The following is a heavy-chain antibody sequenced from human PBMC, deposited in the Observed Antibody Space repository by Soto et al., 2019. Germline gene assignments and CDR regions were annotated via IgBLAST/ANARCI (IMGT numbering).Heavy chain of an antibody. D-gene: IGHD3-10*01. CDR1: GFTFSSYG. V-gene: IGHV3-30*03. CDR3: ARSITLVRGVDY. J-gene: IGHJ4*02. CDR2: ISSDGSNK. Sequence: QVQLVESGGGVVQPGRSLRLSCAASGFTFSSYGMHWVRQAPGKGLEWVAVISSDGSNKHYADSVKGRFTISRDNTKNTLYMQMNSLRAEDTAVYYCARSITLVRGVDYWGQGTLVTVSS.